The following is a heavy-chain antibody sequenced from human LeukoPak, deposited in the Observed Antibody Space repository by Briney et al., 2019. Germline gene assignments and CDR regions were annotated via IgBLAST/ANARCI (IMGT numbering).Heavy chain of an antibody. CDR3: ARHVSSVGVAVVITLIDS. J-gene: IGHJ4*02. D-gene: IGHD3-3*01. CDR1: GASLSSRTSY. Sequence: SETLSLTCSVSGASLSSRTSYWGWIRQPPGKGLEWIGTINSSGNTYYNPSLKSRVTISRDTSKNQVSLKVNSVTAADTATYYCARHVSSVGVAVVITLIDSWGQGILVTVSS. V-gene: IGHV4-39*01. CDR2: INSSGNT.